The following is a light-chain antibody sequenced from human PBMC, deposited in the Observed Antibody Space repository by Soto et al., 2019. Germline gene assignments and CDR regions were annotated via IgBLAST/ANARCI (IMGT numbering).Light chain of an antibody. V-gene: IGKV3-11*01. CDR2: DAS. Sequence: EIVLTQSPATLSLSPGERATLSCRASQSVSSYLAWYQQKPGQAPRLLIYDASNRATGIPARFSGSGSGTDFTLTISSLEPEDFAVYYCLGELTFGGGTKVEIK. CDR1: QSVSSY. CDR3: LGELT. J-gene: IGKJ4*01.